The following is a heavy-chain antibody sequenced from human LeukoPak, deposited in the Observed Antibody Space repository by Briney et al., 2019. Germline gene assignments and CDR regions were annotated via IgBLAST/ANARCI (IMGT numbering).Heavy chain of an antibody. D-gene: IGHD6-19*01. CDR2: MNPNSGNT. J-gene: IGHJ4*02. V-gene: IGHV1-8*01. CDR3: ARDTGQWLEFDY. CDR1: GYTFTSYD. Sequence: ASVKVSCKASGYTFTSYDINWVRQATGQGLEWMGWMNPNSGNTGYAQKFQGRVTMTRNTSISTAYMELSSLRSEDTALYYCARDTGQWLEFDYWGQGTLVTVSS.